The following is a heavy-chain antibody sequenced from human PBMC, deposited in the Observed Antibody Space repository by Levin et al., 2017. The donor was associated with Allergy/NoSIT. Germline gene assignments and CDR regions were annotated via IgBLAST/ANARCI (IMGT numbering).Heavy chain of an antibody. D-gene: IGHD1-26*01. Sequence: AGGSLRLSCAVSGFSVSDNCMSWVRQVPGKGLEWVSIFCTGGITYYTDSVKGRFTLSRDNSENTLFLQMNSLRAEDTAIYFCARPHSRAYSYAMDVWGQGTAVTVSS. V-gene: IGHV3-53*01. CDR1: GFSVSDNC. J-gene: IGHJ6*02. CDR3: ARPHSRAYSYAMDV. CDR2: FCTGGIT.